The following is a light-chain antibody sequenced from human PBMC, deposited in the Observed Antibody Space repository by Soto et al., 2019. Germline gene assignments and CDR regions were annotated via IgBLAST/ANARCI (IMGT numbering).Light chain of an antibody. CDR1: QGISSL. Sequence: DIQMTQSPSSLSASVGDRVTITCRASQGISSLLGWYQQKPGKAPKRLIYAASSLQGGVPSRFSGSGSGTEFTLTISSLQPEDFATYYCLQHSNYPNSFGQGTKLEIK. CDR3: LQHSNYPNS. J-gene: IGKJ2*01. V-gene: IGKV1-17*01. CDR2: AAS.